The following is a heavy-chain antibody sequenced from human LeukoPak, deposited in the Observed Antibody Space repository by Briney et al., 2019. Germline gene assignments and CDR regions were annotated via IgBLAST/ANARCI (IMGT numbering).Heavy chain of an antibody. CDR3: ARAPFGSGIYNFDY. V-gene: IGHV3-23*01. J-gene: IGHJ4*02. D-gene: IGHD3-10*01. Sequence: PGGSLRLSCAASGFTFSNYAMSWVRQAPGKGLEWVSDISGRGGTNYADSVKGRFTISRDNSKNTLYLQMNSLRAEDTAVYFCARAPFGSGIYNFDYWGQGTLVTVSS. CDR1: GFTFSNYA. CDR2: ISGRGGT.